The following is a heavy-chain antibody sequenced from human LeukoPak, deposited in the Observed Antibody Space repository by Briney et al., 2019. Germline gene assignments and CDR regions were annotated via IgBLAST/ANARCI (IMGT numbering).Heavy chain of an antibody. Sequence: PSETLSLTCAVYGGSFSGYYWSWIRQPPGKGLEWIGEINDGESTNYNPSLKSRVILSVDTSKNQFSLKLNSVTAADTAIYYCARETAAAGSFIAIHDYWGQGTLVTVSS. D-gene: IGHD6-13*01. CDR2: INDGEST. CDR3: ARETAAAGSFIAIHDY. J-gene: IGHJ4*02. V-gene: IGHV4-34*01. CDR1: GGSFSGYY.